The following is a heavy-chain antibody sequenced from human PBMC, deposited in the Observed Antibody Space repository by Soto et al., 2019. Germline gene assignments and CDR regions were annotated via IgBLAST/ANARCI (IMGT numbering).Heavy chain of an antibody. CDR1: GFTFSSYG. Sequence: GGSLRLSCAASGFTFSSYGMHWVRQAPGKGLEWVAVIWYDGSNKYYADSVKGRFTISRDNSKNTLYLQMNSLRAEDTAVYYCARGGHYDILTGYYAFWGQGTLVTVPS. J-gene: IGHJ4*02. D-gene: IGHD3-9*01. V-gene: IGHV3-33*01. CDR2: IWYDGSNK. CDR3: ARGGHYDILTGYYAF.